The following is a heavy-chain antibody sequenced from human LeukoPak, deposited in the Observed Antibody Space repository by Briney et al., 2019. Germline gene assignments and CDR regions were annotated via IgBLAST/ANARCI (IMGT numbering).Heavy chain of an antibody. D-gene: IGHD3-3*01. CDR2: ISSSSSYI. J-gene: IGHJ4*02. CDR1: GFTFSSYS. CDR3: ARDHYDFWSGYPFDY. Sequence: KSGGSLRLSCAASGFTFSSYSMNWVRQAPGKGLEWVSSISSSSSYIYYADSVKGRFTISRDNAKNSLYPQMNSLRAEDTAVYYCARDHYDFWSGYPFDYWGQGTLVTVSS. V-gene: IGHV3-21*01.